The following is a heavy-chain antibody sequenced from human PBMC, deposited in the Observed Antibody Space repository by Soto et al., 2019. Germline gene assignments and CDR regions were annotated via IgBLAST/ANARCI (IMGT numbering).Heavy chain of an antibody. CDR2: IYHSGST. CDR1: GGSISSSNW. CDR3: ARALTDSSGYYPLRY. V-gene: IGHV4-4*02. Sequence: QVQLQESGPGLVKPSGTLSLTCAVSGGSISSSNWWSWVRQPPGKGLEWIGEIYHSGSTNYNPSLKSRVTISVDKSKNQFSLKLRSVTAADRAVYYCARALTDSSGYYPLRYWGQGTLVTVSS. J-gene: IGHJ4*02. D-gene: IGHD3-22*01.